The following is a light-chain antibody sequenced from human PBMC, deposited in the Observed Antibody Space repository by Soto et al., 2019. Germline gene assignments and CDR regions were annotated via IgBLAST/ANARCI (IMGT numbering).Light chain of an antibody. Sequence: GDRVTITCRASQTISRWLAWYQQKPEKAPKLLIYDASSLQSVVPSRFSGSGSGTEFSLTISSLQPDDFASYFCLQVYSFPRTFGLGTKVDIK. J-gene: IGKJ1*01. CDR1: QTISRW. CDR2: DAS. CDR3: LQVYSFPRT. V-gene: IGKV1-5*01.